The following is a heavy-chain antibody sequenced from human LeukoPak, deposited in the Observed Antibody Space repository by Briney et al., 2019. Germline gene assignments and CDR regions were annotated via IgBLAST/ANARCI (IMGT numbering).Heavy chain of an antibody. Sequence: GASVKVSCKASGYTFTSYYMHWVRQAPGQGLEWMGIINPSGGSTSYAQKFQGRVTMTRDTSTSTVYTELSSLRSEDTAVYYCARDALTYYGSGSLGGYWGQGTLVTVSS. D-gene: IGHD3-10*01. CDR3: ARDALTYYGSGSLGGY. J-gene: IGHJ4*02. CDR2: INPSGGST. CDR1: GYTFTSYY. V-gene: IGHV1-46*01.